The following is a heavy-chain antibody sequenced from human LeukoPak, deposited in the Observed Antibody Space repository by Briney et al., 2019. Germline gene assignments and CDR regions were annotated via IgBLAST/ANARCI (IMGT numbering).Heavy chain of an antibody. V-gene: IGHV3-20*04. CDR3: ARAAGYSNYASPFDY. Sequence: SGRSLRLSCAASGFTFDDYGMSWVRQAPGKGLEWVSGINWNGGSTGYADSVKGRFTISRDNAKNSLYLQMNSLRAEDTALYYCARAAGYSNYASPFDYWGQGTLVTVSS. CDR1: GFTFDDYG. CDR2: INWNGGST. J-gene: IGHJ4*02. D-gene: IGHD4-11*01.